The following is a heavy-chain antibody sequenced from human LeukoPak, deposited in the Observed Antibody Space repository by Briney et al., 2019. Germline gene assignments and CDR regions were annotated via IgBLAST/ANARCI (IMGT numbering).Heavy chain of an antibody. CDR3: ASRYIYGDFGRLDAFDI. V-gene: IGHV3-23*01. CDR2: ISNSGDKT. Sequence: GGSLRLSCAASGFTFSSYWMHWVRQAPGKGLEWVSSISNSGDKTFYADSVKGRFTISRDNSKNTLYLQMNSQRAEDTAVYYCASRYIYGDFGRLDAFDIWGQGTMVTVS. CDR1: GFTFSSYW. D-gene: IGHD4-17*01. J-gene: IGHJ3*02.